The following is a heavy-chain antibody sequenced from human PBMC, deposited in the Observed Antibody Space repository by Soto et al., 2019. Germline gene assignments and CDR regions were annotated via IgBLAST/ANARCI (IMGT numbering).Heavy chain of an antibody. CDR2: IYSDGGT. Sequence: GGSLRLSCAASGFTVSNNYLSWVRQAPGKGLQWVSLIYSDGGTDSAESVKGRFTISRDNSKNTLYLQMNSLKAEDTAIYYCATRMTTAPYWGQGTLVTVSS. D-gene: IGHD4-17*01. CDR1: GFTVSNNY. CDR3: ATRMTTAPY. V-gene: IGHV3-66*01. J-gene: IGHJ4*02.